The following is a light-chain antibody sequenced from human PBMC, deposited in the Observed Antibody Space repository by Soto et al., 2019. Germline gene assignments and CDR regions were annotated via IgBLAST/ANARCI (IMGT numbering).Light chain of an antibody. J-gene: IGLJ2*01. CDR3: SSYTGSNVL. CDR2: DDT. Sequence: QSALTQPPSASGSPGQSVVISCTGTLIDVGGNDFVSWYQQHPGKAPKLMIYDDTRRPSGVPDRFSASQSGNTASMTVSGLQAADEANYYCSSYTGSNVLFGGGTKLTVL. CDR1: LIDVGGNDF. V-gene: IGLV2-8*01.